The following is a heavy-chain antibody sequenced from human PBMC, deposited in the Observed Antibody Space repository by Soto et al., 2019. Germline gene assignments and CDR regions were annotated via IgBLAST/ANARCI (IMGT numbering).Heavy chain of an antibody. Sequence: PGESLKISCKGSGYSFTSYWLGWARQMPGKGLELMGIIYPADSHTRYSPSFQGQDTISADKSISTAYQQWSSLKASDTAMYYCASLPYSSSVYYYYGMDVWGQGTTVTVSS. CDR1: GYSFTSYW. V-gene: IGHV5-51*01. CDR3: ASLPYSSSVYYYYGMDV. D-gene: IGHD6-6*01. CDR2: IYPADSHT. J-gene: IGHJ6*02.